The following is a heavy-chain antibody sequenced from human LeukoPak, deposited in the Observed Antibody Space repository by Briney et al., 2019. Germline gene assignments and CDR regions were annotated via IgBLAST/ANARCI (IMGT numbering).Heavy chain of an antibody. D-gene: IGHD6-19*01. CDR3: ARDLGYSSGPNY. Sequence: KSGGSLRLSCAASGFSFSSFSMNWVRQAPGKGLEWVSYISGGSSSTYYVDSVKGRFTISRDNAKNSLYLQMNSLRAEDTAVYYCARDLGYSSGPNYWGQGTRVTVSS. CDR2: ISGGSSST. J-gene: IGHJ4*02. CDR1: GFSFSSFS. V-gene: IGHV3-21*01.